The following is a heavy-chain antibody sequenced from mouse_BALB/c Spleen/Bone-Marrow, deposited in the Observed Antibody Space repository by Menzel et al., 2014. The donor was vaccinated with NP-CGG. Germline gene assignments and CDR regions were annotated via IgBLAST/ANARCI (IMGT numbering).Heavy chain of an antibody. V-gene: IGHV4-1*02. CDR3: ARLGYYGGFAY. Sequence: EVKLMESGGGLVQPGGSLKLSCAASGFDFSGFWMGWVRQAPGKGLEWIGEINPDSSTINYTPSLKDRFIISRDNAKNTLYLQMSKVRSEDTALYYCARLGYYGGFAYWGQRTLVTVSA. CDR1: GFDFSGFW. D-gene: IGHD2-3*01. CDR2: INPDSSTI. J-gene: IGHJ3*01.